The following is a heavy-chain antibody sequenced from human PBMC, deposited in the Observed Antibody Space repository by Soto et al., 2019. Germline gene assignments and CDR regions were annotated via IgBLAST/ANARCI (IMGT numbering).Heavy chain of an antibody. Sequence: VSCKASGYTFTGYYMHWVRQAPGQGLEWMGWINPNSGGTNYAQKFQGRVTMTRDTSISTAYMELSRLRSDDTAVYYCATTPSSGWLYNWFDPWGQGTLVIVSS. V-gene: IGHV1-2*02. CDR2: INPNSGGT. J-gene: IGHJ5*02. D-gene: IGHD6-19*01. CDR1: GYTFTGYY. CDR3: ATTPSSGWLYNWFDP.